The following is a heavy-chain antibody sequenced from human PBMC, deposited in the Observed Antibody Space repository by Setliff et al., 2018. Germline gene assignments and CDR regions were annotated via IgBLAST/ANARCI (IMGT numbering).Heavy chain of an antibody. D-gene: IGHD1-20*01. CDR3: ARHNWNTNWFDP. Sequence: GASVKVSCKASGYTFSSYSMHWVRQAPGQRLEWMGWINAANENTQYSKKFQGRLTITRDTSANTAYMELSSLRSEDTALYYCARHNWNTNWFDPWGQGTLVTVSS. J-gene: IGHJ5*02. CDR1: GYTFSSYS. CDR2: INAANENT. V-gene: IGHV1-3*01.